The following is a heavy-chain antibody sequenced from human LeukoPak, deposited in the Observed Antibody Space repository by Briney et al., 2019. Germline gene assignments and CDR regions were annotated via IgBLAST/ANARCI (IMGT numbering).Heavy chain of an antibody. V-gene: IGHV4-39*02. J-gene: IGHJ4*02. D-gene: IGHD4-17*01. Sequence: SETLSLTCTVSGGSISSSSYYWGWIRQPPGKGLEWIGSISYIGSTYYNPSLKSRVTISVNTSNNHCALKLSSVTAADTAVYYSASYDYGLYALHYWGQGTLVTVSS. CDR1: GGSISSSSYY. CDR2: ISYIGST. CDR3: ASYDYGLYALHY.